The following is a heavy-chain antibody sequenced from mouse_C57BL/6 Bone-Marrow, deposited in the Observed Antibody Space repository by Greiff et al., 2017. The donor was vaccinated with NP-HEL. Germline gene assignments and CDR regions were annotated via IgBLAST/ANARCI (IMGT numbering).Heavy chain of an antibody. J-gene: IGHJ4*01. Sequence: DVKLVESGGGLVKPGGSLKLSCAASGFTFSDYGMHWVRQAPEKGLEWVAYISSGSSTIYYADTVKGRFTISRDNAKNTLFLQMTSLRSEDTAMYYCASRYYAMDYWGQGTSVTVSS. CDR1: GFTFSDYG. CDR3: ASRYYAMDY. V-gene: IGHV5-17*01. CDR2: ISSGSSTI.